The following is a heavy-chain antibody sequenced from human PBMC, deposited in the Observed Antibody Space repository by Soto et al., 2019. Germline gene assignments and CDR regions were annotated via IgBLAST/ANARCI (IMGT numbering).Heavy chain of an antibody. V-gene: IGHV3-23*01. J-gene: IGHJ4*02. Sequence: EVQLLESGGGLVQPGGSLRLSCTASGFTFSSHAMTWVRQAPGKGLEWVSGLSDSGISIYSADSVKDRLTISRDYSKNTLYLQIHSLGAVATAVYFCAKVSSSGYAGFFALWGQGTLVTVSS. CDR3: AKVSSSGYAGFFAL. CDR1: GFTFSSHA. D-gene: IGHD6-13*01. CDR2: LSDSGISI.